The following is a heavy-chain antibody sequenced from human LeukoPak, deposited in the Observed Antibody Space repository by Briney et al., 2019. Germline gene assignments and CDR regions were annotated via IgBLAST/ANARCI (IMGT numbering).Heavy chain of an antibody. D-gene: IGHD3-9*01. CDR2: ISSNGGST. V-gene: IGHV3-64*01. CDR1: GFTFSSYA. CDR3: ARGRYFDWLLSMYYFDY. Sequence: GGSLRLSCAASGFTFSSYAMHWVRQAPGKGLEYVSAISSNGGSTYYANSVKGRFTISRDNSKNTLYLQMGSLRAEDMAVYYCARGRYFDWLLSMYYFDYWGQGTLVTVSS. J-gene: IGHJ4*02.